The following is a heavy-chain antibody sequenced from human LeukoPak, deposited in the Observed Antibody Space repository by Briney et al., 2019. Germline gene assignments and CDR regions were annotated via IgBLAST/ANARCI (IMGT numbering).Heavy chain of an antibody. J-gene: IGHJ1*01. CDR1: GFTFSSYG. CDR3: AKGVPMTAAAGPEQYFQH. V-gene: IGHV3-30*02. D-gene: IGHD6-13*01. CDR2: IRYDGSNK. Sequence: PGGSLRLSCAASGFTFSSYGMHWVRQAPGKGLEWVAFIRYDGSNKYYADSVKGRFTISRDNSKNTLYLQMNSLRAEDTAVYYCAKGVPMTAAAGPEQYFQHWGQGTLVTVSS.